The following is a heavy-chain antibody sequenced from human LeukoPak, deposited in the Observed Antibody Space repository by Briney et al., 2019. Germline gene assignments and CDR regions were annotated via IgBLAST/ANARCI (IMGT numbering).Heavy chain of an antibody. CDR1: GFTFSDYD. D-gene: IGHD2-8*02. CDR2: IGTAGDT. J-gene: IGHJ4*02. Sequence: GGSLRLSCAASGFTFSDYDMHWVRQATGKGLEWVSAIGTAGDTYYTGSVKGRFTISRENAKNSLYLQMNSLRAGDTAVYYCAGVAKEGVGGVCYFDYWGQGTLVTVSS. CDR3: AGVAKEGVGGVCYFDY. V-gene: IGHV3-13*01.